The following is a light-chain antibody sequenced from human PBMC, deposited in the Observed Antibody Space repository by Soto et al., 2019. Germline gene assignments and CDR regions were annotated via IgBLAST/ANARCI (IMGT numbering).Light chain of an antibody. CDR1: QSVSSY. CDR3: QQYKSYSPIT. V-gene: IGKV3-11*01. Sequence: EIVLTQSPGTLSLSPGERATLSCRASQSVSSYLAWYQQKPGQAPRLLIYDASNRATGIPARFSGSGSGTEFTLTISSLQPDDFATYYCQQYKSYSPITFGQGTRLEIK. J-gene: IGKJ5*01. CDR2: DAS.